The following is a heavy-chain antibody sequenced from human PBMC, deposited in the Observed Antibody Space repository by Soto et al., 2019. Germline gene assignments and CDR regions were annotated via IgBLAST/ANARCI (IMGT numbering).Heavy chain of an antibody. CDR2: ISSSSSTI. Sequence: EVQLVESGGGLVQPGGSLRLSCAASGFTFSSYSMNWVRQAPGKGREWVSYISSSSSTIYYAYSVKGRFTISRDNTKNSLYLQMNSLRDEDTAVYYCARDAGYSYGPFDYWGQGTLVTVSS. CDR1: GFTFSSYS. J-gene: IGHJ4*02. V-gene: IGHV3-48*02. CDR3: ARDAGYSYGPFDY. D-gene: IGHD5-18*01.